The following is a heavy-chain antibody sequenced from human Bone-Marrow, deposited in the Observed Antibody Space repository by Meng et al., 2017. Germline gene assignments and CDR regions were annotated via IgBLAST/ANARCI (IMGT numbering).Heavy chain of an antibody. J-gene: IGHJ4*02. CDR1: GFTFSSSA. V-gene: IGHV3-23*01. CDR2: ITISGSVT. D-gene: IGHD2-2*01. CDR3: AKDGLGYLIPAAN. Sequence: ETLSLTCAASGFTFSSSAMTWVRQAPGKGLEWVSAITISGSVTYYADSVKGRFTISRDNSKNTLYLQMNSLRAEDTAVYYCAKDGLGYLIPAANWGQGKLV.